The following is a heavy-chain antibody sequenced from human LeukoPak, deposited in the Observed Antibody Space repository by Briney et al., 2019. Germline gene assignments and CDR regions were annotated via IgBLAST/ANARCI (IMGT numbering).Heavy chain of an antibody. CDR1: AFTATSNY. CDR3: ARSLVAAARFDY. CDR2: VYTNDRT. Sequence: GQSRRLAWAASAFTATSNYMSWVRQAPGKGLEWVSAVYTNDRTYSEDSVKGQFTISRDNSKNTFNLQMNSLKAADTAVYYCARSLVAAARFDYWGQGTLVTVSS. D-gene: IGHD2-2*01. V-gene: IGHV3-53*01. J-gene: IGHJ4*02.